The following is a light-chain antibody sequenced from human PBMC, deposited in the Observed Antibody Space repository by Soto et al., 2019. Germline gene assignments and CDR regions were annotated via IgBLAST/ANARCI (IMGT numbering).Light chain of an antibody. Sequence: EIVLTQSPGTLSLSPGERAILSCRGSQSVAGSLAWYQQKPGQAPRRLIYDISTRAAAIPARLSGSGSGTDFTLTVSSLAPEEFALYYCQQRSNRISFGQGTRLEIK. CDR2: DIS. V-gene: IGKV3-11*01. J-gene: IGKJ5*01. CDR3: QQRSNRIS. CDR1: QSVAGS.